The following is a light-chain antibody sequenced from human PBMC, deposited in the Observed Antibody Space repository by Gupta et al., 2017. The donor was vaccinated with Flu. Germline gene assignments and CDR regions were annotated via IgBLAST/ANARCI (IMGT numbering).Light chain of an antibody. V-gene: IGLV3-21*02. CDR3: QVCDSTSDHQL. Sequence: SYVLTQPPSVSVAPGQTARITCGENDIGSKNVHWYQQKPGQAPVLVVYDDRDRPSGLPERFSGANSGNTATLTISRVEAGDEADYYCQVCDSTSDHQLFGGGPKLPVL. CDR1: DIGSKN. CDR2: DDR. J-gene: IGLJ2*01.